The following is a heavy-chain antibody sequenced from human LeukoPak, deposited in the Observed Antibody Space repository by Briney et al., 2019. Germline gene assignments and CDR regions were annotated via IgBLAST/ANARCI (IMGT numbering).Heavy chain of an antibody. CDR1: GFTFSSYS. V-gene: IGHV3-21*01. D-gene: IGHD3-9*01. Sequence: GGSLRLSCAASGFTFSSYSMNWVRQAPGKGLEWVSSISSSSSYIYYADSVKGRFTISRDNAKNSLYLQMNSLRAEDTAVYYCAVDSGYPCPLDYWGQGTLVTVSS. CDR3: AVDSGYPCPLDY. CDR2: ISSSSSYI. J-gene: IGHJ4*02.